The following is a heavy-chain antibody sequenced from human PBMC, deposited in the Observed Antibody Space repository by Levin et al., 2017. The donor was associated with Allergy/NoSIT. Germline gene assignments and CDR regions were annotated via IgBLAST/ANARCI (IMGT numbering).Heavy chain of an antibody. J-gene: IGHJ1*01. V-gene: IGHV3-48*03. CDR3: AREVEAPGNEYFQL. D-gene: IGHD1-1*01. Sequence: GESLKISCAASGFTFSSYEMNWVRQAPGKGLEWVSYINIGGDYMLYADSVKGRFAISRDNAKNSVYLQMNSLRAEDTATYYCAREVEAPGNEYFQLWGQGTLVTVSS. CDR2: INIGGDYM. CDR1: GFTFSSYE.